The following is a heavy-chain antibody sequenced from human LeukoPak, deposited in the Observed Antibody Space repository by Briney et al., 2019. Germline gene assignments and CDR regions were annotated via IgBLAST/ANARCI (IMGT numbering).Heavy chain of an antibody. D-gene: IGHD2-21*02. CDR2: INHSGST. J-gene: IGHJ4*02. V-gene: IGHV4-34*01. CDR1: GGSFSGYY. Sequence: SATLSLPCAVYGGSFSGYYWSWIRQPPGKGLEWIGEINHSGSTNYNPSLKSRVTISVDTSKNQFSLKLSSVTAADTAVYYCARDGRVTSIDYWGQGTLVTVSS. CDR3: ARDGRVTSIDY.